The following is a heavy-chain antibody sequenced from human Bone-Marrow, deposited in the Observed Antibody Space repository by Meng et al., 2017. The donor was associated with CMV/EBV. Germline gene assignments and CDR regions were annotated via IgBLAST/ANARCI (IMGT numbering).Heavy chain of an antibody. V-gene: IGHV1-18*04. J-gene: IGHJ4*02. CDR3: ARGGYSSSWSSFGY. CDR1: GYTFTDYY. Sequence: ASVKVSCKASGYTFTDYYMRWVRQAPGQGLEWMGWISAYNGNTNYAQKLQGRVTMTTDTSTSTAYMELRSLRSDDTAVYYCARGGYSSSWSSFGYWGQGTLVTVSS. D-gene: IGHD6-13*01. CDR2: ISAYNGNT.